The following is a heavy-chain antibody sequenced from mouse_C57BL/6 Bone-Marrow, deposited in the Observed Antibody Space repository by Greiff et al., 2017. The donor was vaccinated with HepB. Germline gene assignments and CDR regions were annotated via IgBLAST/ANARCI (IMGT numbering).Heavy chain of an antibody. J-gene: IGHJ4*01. CDR1: GYTFTSYW. Sequence: QVQLQQPGAELVRPGSSVKLSCKASGYTFTSYWMDWVKQRPGQGLEWIGNIYPSDSETHYNQKFKDKATLTVDKSSSTAYMQLSSLTSEDSAVYYCARKGDYDYDDAMDYWGQGTSVTVSS. V-gene: IGHV1-61*01. CDR3: ARKGDYDYDDAMDY. D-gene: IGHD2-4*01. CDR2: IYPSDSET.